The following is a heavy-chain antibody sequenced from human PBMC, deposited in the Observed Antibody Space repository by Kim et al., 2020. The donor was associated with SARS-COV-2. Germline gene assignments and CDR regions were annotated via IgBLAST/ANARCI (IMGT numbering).Heavy chain of an antibody. D-gene: IGHD6-13*01. V-gene: IGHV3-30*18. CDR3: AKDLSPYSSSRNWFDP. J-gene: IGHJ5*02. CDR1: GFTFSTYG. Sequence: GGSLRLSCAASGFTFSTYGMHWIRQAPGKGLEWLAVISYDGTNKYYADSLKGRFTISRDNSKNTLYLQMNSLRSEDTSVYYCAKDLSPYSSSRNWFDPWGQGTLVTVSS. CDR2: ISYDGTNK.